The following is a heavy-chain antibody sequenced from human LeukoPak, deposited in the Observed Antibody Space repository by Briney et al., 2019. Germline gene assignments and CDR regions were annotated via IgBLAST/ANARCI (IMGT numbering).Heavy chain of an antibody. J-gene: IGHJ4*02. D-gene: IGHD3-9*01. CDR2: IKSNSYGGTT. CDR1: GFTFDDYG. Sequence: GGSLRLSCAASGFTFDDYGMSWVRQATGKGLEWVGFIKSNSYGGTTEYAASVKGRFTISRDDSKSIAYLQMNSLKTEDTAVYYCARDRDWSLDYWGQGTLVTVSS. CDR3: ARDRDWSLDY. V-gene: IGHV3-49*04.